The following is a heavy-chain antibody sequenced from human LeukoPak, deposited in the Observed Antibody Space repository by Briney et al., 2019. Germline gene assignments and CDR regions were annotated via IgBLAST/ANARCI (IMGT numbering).Heavy chain of an antibody. J-gene: IGHJ4*02. CDR3: ARPYYYDSSGCPY. CDR2: IKRDGSDT. V-gene: IGHV3-7*02. Sequence: GGSLRLSCAASGFTFNSYWMSWVRQAPGKGLEWVASIKRDGSDTHYVDSVKGRFTISRDNAKNSLYLQMNSLRAEDTAVYYCARPYYYDSSGCPYWGQGTLVTVSS. D-gene: IGHD3-22*01. CDR1: GFTFNSYW.